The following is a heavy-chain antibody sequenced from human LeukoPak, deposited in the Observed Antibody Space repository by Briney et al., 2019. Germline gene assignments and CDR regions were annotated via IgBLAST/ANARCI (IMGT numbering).Heavy chain of an antibody. D-gene: IGHD3-16*02. J-gene: IGHJ5*02. CDR1: AYTFTGYY. Sequence: GASVRVSCKASAYTFTGYYMHWVRQAPGEGLEWMGWINPNSGGTNYAQKFQGRVTMTRDTSISTAYMELSRLRSNATAVYYFASYSGIRLGEVSLSLIDTWGQGTLVTVSS. V-gene: IGHV1-2*02. CDR3: ASYSGIRLGEVSLSLIDT. CDR2: INPNSGGT.